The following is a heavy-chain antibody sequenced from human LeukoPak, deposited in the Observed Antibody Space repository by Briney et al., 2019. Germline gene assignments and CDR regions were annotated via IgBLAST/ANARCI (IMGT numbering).Heavy chain of an antibody. CDR3: ARTVPNTVTTLSY. CDR2: INPNSGGT. D-gene: IGHD4-17*01. V-gene: IGHV1-2*02. CDR1: GYTFTGYY. Sequence: ASVKVSCKASGYTFTGYYLHWVRQAPGQGLEWLGWINPNSGGTNYAQKFQGRVTMTRDTSISTAYMELSGLRSDDTAVYYCARTVPNTVTTLSYWGQGTLVTVSP. J-gene: IGHJ4*02.